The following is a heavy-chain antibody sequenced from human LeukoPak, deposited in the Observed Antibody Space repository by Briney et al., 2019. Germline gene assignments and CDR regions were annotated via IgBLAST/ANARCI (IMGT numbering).Heavy chain of an antibody. D-gene: IGHD3-22*01. J-gene: IGHJ5*02. CDR3: ARAEGYYDSSGYYPAWFDP. V-gene: IGHV1-18*01. CDR2: ISAYNGNT. CDR1: GYTFTSYG. Sequence: ASVKVSCKASGYTFTSYGISWVRQAPGQGLEWMGWISAYNGNTNYAQKLQGRVTMTTDTSTSTAYMELRSLRSDDTAVHYCARAEGYYDSSGYYPAWFDPWGQGTLVTVSS.